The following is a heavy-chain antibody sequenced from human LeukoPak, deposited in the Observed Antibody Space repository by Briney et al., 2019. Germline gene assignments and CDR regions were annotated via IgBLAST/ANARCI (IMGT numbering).Heavy chain of an antibody. D-gene: IGHD3-3*01. V-gene: IGHV4-34*01. Sequence: PSETLSLTCAVYGGSFSGYYWSWIRQPPGKGLEWIGEINHSGSTNYNPSLKSRVTISVDTSKSQFSLKLSSVTAADTAVYYCARGHVGDYDFWSGYYVDYFDYWGQGTLVTVSS. J-gene: IGHJ4*02. CDR3: ARGHVGDYDFWSGYYVDYFDY. CDR1: GGSFSGYY. CDR2: INHSGST.